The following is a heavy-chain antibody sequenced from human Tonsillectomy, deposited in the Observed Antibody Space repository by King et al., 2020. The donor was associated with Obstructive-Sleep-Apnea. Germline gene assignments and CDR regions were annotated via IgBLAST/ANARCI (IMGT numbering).Heavy chain of an antibody. CDR1: GYRFSSYW. Sequence: QLVQSGAEVKKPGESLKISCKGSGYRFSSYWIGWVRQMPGKGLEWMGIIYPGDSDTRYSPSFQGQVTISADKLIRTAYLQWSSLKASDTAMYYCARGGAVLGYCTSTSCYATFDYWGQGTLVTVSS. J-gene: IGHJ4*02. CDR3: ARGGAVLGYCTSTSCYATFDY. D-gene: IGHD2-2*01. CDR2: IYPGDSDT. V-gene: IGHV5-51*01.